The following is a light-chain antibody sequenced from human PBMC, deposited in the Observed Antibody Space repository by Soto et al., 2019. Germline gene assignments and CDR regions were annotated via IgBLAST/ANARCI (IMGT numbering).Light chain of an antibody. Sequence: QSVLTQTPLASGTPGQTVTISCSGSRSNIGNNAVSWYQQFPGTAPKLLIYNNNQRPSGVPDRFSGSKSGTSASLAISGLQSEDEADYYCATWDDSLNARGVFGGGTKLTVL. J-gene: IGLJ3*02. CDR1: RSNIGNNA. CDR3: ATWDDSLNARGV. V-gene: IGLV1-44*01. CDR2: NNN.